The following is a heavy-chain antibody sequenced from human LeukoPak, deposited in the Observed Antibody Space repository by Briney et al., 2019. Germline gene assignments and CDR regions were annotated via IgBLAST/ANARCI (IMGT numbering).Heavy chain of an antibody. CDR1: GYSISSGYY. Sequence: SETLSLTCTVSGYSISSGYYWGWIRQPPGKGLEWIGSIYYSGSTYYNPSLKSRVTISVDTSKNQFSLKLSSVTAADTAVYYCARGGYSYGPDYWGQGTLVTVSS. CDR2: IYYSGST. D-gene: IGHD5-18*01. J-gene: IGHJ4*02. CDR3: ARGGYSYGPDY. V-gene: IGHV4-38-2*02.